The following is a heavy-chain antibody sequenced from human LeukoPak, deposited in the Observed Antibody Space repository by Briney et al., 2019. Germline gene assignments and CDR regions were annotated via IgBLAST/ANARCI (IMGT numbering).Heavy chain of an antibody. Sequence: PSETLSLTCTVSGGSISSYYWSWIRQPPGKGLEWIGYIYYSGSTNYNPSLKSRVTISVDTSKNQFSLKLSSVTAADTAVYYCASVYGGNSVWFDPWGQGTLVTVSS. CDR3: ASVYGGNSVWFDP. CDR1: GGSISSYY. D-gene: IGHD4-23*01. V-gene: IGHV4-59*01. CDR2: IYYSGST. J-gene: IGHJ5*02.